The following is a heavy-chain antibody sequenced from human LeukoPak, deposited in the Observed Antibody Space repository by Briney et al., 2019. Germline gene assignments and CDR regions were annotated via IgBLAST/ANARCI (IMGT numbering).Heavy chain of an antibody. V-gene: IGHV4-4*02. CDR2: IYHSGST. CDR3: ARQAPEPFDY. D-gene: IGHD1-14*01. CDR1: GFTFSSYAM. J-gene: IGHJ4*02. Sequence: PGGSLRLSCAASGFTFSSYAMSWVRQPPGKGLEWIGEIYHSGSTNYNPSLKSRVTISVDKSKNQFSLKLSSVTAADTAVYYCARQAPEPFDYWGQGTLVTVSS.